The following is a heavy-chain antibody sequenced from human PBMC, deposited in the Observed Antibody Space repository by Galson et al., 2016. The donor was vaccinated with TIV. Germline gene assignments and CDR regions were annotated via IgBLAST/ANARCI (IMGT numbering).Heavy chain of an antibody. V-gene: IGHV1-69*13. D-gene: IGHD3-9*01. Sequence: SVKVSCKAFGYTFTRFGISWVRQAPGQGLEWMGGIIPMFKIADYAQKFQGRVTISADEFPSAAYMELSSLRFEDTAVYYCARARRYNFENAFHIWGQGTMVTVSS. CDR3: ARARRYNFENAFHI. J-gene: IGHJ3*02. CDR1: GYTFTRFG. CDR2: IIPMFKIA.